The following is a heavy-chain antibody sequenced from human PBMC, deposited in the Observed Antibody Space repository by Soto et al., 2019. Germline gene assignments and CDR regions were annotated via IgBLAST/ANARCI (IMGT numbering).Heavy chain of an antibody. V-gene: IGHV4-61*01. CDR1: CGSVSSGSYY. Sequence: SETLSLTCTVSCGSVSSGSYYWSWIRQPPGKGLEWIGYIYYSGSTNYNPSLKSRVTISVDTSKNQFSLKLSSVTAADTAVYYCARGYCSGGSCYHYYYGMDVWGQGTTVTVSS. CDR3: ARGYCSGGSCYHYYYGMDV. J-gene: IGHJ6*02. CDR2: IYYSGST. D-gene: IGHD2-15*01.